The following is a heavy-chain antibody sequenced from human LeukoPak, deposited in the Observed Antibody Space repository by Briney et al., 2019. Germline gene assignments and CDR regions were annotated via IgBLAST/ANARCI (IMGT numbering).Heavy chain of an antibody. CDR2: ISGSSRTI. CDR3: AIRGYYDTTYAYDYHAMDV. V-gene: IGHV3-48*02. Sequence: GSLRLSCAASGINFSGYSMHWVRQAPGKGLEWVSYISGSSRTIYYADSVKGRFTISRDNAKNSLHLQINSLRDEDTAVYYCAIRGYYDTTYAYDYHAMDVWGQGTAVTVFS. J-gene: IGHJ6*02. CDR1: GINFSGYS. D-gene: IGHD3-22*01.